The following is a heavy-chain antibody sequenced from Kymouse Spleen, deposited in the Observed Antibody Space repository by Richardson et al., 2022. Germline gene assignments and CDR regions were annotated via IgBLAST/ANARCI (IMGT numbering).Heavy chain of an antibody. J-gene: IGHJ6*02. Sequence: QVQLVESGGGVVQPGRSLRLSCAASGFTFSSYGMHWVRQAPGKGLEWVAVIWYDGSNKYYADSVKGRFTISRDNSKNTLYLQMNSLRAEDTAVYYCARDEIAVAGTDYYYGMDVWGQGTTVTVSS. CDR1: GFTFSSYG. D-gene: IGHD6-19*01. CDR3: ARDEIAVAGTDYYYGMDV. CDR2: IWYDGSNK. V-gene: IGHV3-33*01.